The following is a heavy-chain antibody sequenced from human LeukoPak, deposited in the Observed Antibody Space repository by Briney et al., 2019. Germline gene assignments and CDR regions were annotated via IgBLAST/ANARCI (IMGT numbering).Heavy chain of an antibody. V-gene: IGHV3-20*04. D-gene: IGHD2-2*02. J-gene: IGHJ3*02. CDR1: GFTFDDYG. CDR2: ITNWNGGST. Sequence: PGGSLRLSCEASGFTFDDYGMSWVPQSKGKGLEWVSAITNWNGGSTGYADSVRGRFTISRDNAKNSLYLQMNSLRTEDTALYYCARCSRSSTDCYSAFDIWGQGTMVTVSS. CDR3: ARCSRSSTDCYSAFDI.